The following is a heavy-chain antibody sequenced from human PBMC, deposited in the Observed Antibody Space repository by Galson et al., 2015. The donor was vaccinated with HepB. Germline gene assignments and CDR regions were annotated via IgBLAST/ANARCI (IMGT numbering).Heavy chain of an antibody. CDR2: ISGGGGGT. CDR3: AKDPYHSGTSLFDY. J-gene: IGHJ4*02. CDR1: GFTFSNCA. Sequence: SLRLSCAASGFTFSNCALSWVRQAAGKGLEWVSAISGGGGGTYYADSVMGRFTISSDHSRNTLYLQMNRLRAEETALYYCAKDPYHSGTSLFDYWGQGTLVTVSS. V-gene: IGHV3-23*01. D-gene: IGHD3-10*01.